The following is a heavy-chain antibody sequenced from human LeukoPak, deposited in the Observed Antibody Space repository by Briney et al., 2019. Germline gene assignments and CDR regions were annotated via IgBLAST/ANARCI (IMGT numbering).Heavy chain of an antibody. CDR2: ISGSGNTT. J-gene: IGHJ3*02. CDR3: AKDVNDVMRGPTDAFDN. D-gene: IGHD1-1*01. CDR1: EFTFSSYG. Sequence: GGSLRLSCAASEFTFSSYGMSWVRQAPGKGLEWVSTISGSGNTTFYADSVKGRFTISRDNSKNTLYLQMNSLRAEDTAVYYCAKDVNDVMRGPTDAFDNWGQGTLVAVSS. V-gene: IGHV3-23*01.